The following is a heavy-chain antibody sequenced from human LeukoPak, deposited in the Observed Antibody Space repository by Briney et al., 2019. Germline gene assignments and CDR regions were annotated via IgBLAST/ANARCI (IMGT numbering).Heavy chain of an antibody. CDR1: GGSISSSNYY. J-gene: IGHJ5*02. D-gene: IGHD3-10*01. CDR2: IYTTGSP. CDR3: AKDRGITTARGVPSWFDP. Sequence: SETLSLTCTVSGGSISSSNYYWTWIRQPAGKGLEWIGRIYTTGSPSYSPSLKSRVTISVDTSTNQFSLKLTSVSAADTAVHYCAKDRGITTARGVPSWFDPWGQGTLVTVSS. V-gene: IGHV4-61*02.